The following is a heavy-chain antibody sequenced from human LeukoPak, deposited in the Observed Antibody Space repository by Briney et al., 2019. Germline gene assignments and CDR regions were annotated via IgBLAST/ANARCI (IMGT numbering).Heavy chain of an antibody. J-gene: IGHJ6*03. Sequence: ASVKVSCTASGYTFTGFYMHWVRQAPGQGLEWMGLVNPNSGGTKDAQTFQSRVTRTSDTSISTAYMEMSSLRSADTAVYYCARGPSECSTSWGYYYYYMDVWGNGNTVTVSS. CDR3: ARGPSECSTSWGYYYYYMDV. CDR2: VNPNSGGT. CDR1: GYTFTGFY. V-gene: IGHV1-2*02. D-gene: IGHD6-6*01.